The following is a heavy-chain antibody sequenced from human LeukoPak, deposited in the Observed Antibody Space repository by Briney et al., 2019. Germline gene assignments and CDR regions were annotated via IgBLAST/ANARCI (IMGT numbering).Heavy chain of an antibody. CDR2: TSYDESNK. CDR1: GFTFSSFA. CDR3: ARTGTDAFDI. D-gene: IGHD1/OR15-1a*01. V-gene: IGHV3-30-3*01. J-gene: IGHJ3*02. Sequence: PGGSLRLSCAASGFTFSSFAMHWVRQAPGKGLEWVSVTSYDESNKYYADSVKGRFTISRDNSKNTLYLQMNSLRAEDTAVYYCARTGTDAFDIWGLGTMVTVSS.